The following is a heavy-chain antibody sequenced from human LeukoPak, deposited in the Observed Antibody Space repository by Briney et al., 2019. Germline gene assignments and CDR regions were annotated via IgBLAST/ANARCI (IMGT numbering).Heavy chain of an antibody. CDR1: GFTFSNYW. D-gene: IGHD6-19*01. CDR3: ARDQYYSSSD. Sequence: GGSLRLSCAASGFTFSNYWMSWVRQAPGKGLEWVANIKEDGSEKYYVDAVKGRFTISRDNAKKSLFLQMNNLRAEDTAMYYCARDQYYSSSDWGQGTLVTVSS. J-gene: IGHJ4*02. CDR2: IKEDGSEK. V-gene: IGHV3-7*03.